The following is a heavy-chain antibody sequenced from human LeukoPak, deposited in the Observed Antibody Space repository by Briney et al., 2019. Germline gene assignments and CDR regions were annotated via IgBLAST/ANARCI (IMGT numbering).Heavy chain of an antibody. J-gene: IGHJ4*02. D-gene: IGHD3-3*01. CDR1: GFTFSSYE. CDR3: AKIGRGYSNFFDD. CDR2: ISSSGSNM. Sequence: GGSLRLSRAASGFTFSSYEMNWVRQAPGKGLEWVSYISSSGSNMYYADSVKGRFTISRDNAKNSLYLQMNSLRAEDTAVYYCAKIGRGYSNFFDDWGQGTLVTVSS. V-gene: IGHV3-48*03.